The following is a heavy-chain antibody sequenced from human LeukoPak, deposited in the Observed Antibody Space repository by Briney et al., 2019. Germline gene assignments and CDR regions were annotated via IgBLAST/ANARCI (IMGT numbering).Heavy chain of an antibody. CDR2: INTNTGNP. CDR3: ARENPTIHCSGGSCYSPHWFDP. V-gene: IGHV7-4-1*02. D-gene: IGHD2-15*01. CDR1: GYTFTSYA. Sequence: ASVKVSCKASGYTFTSYAMNWVRQAPGQGLEWMGWINTNTGNPTYAQGFTGRFVFSLDTSVSTAYLQISSLKAEDTAVHYCARENPTIHCSGGSCYSPHWFDPWGQGTLVTVSS. J-gene: IGHJ5*02.